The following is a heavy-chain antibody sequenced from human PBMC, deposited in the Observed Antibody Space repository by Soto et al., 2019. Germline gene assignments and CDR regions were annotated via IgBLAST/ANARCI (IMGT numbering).Heavy chain of an antibody. CDR3: IHRFCSGGSCYQSFDY. CDR1: GFSLSTSGMG. CDR2: LYWSGDK. J-gene: IGHJ4*02. Sequence: QITLKESGPTLVKPTQTLTLTCTFSGFSLSTSGMGVGWIRQPPGKALEWLALLYWSGDKRYSPSLKSRLTITGDNSKNQVALKMTNVDPADTATYYCIHRFCSGGSCYQSFDYWGQGTLVTVSS. V-gene: IGHV2-5*01. D-gene: IGHD2-15*01.